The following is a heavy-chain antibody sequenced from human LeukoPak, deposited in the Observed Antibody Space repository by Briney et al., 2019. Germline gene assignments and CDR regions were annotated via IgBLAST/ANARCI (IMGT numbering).Heavy chain of an antibody. CDR1: GFTFSSYG. V-gene: IGHV3-30*02. CDR3: AKGEYCSSTSCYRGYYFDY. Sequence: GGSLRLSCAASGFTFSSYGMHWVRQAPGKGLEWVAFIRYDGSNKYYADSVKGRFTISRDNSKNTLYLQMNSLRAEDTAVYYCAKGEYCSSTSCYRGYYFDYWGQGTLVTVSS. J-gene: IGHJ4*02. CDR2: IRYDGSNK. D-gene: IGHD2-2*02.